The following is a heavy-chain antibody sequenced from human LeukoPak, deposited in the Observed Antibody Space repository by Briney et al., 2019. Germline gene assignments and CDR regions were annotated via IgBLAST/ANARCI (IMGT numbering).Heavy chain of an antibody. CDR1: GYTFTSYS. D-gene: IGHD5-24*01. CDR3: ARDLEMTPDY. Sequence: ASVKVSCKASGYTFTSYSIHWVRQAPGQGLEWMGIINPSGGTTTYTQKFQGRVTMTRDMSTSTVYMELSSLRAEDTAVYYCARDLEMTPDYWGQGTLVTVSS. CDR2: INPSGGTT. J-gene: IGHJ4*02. V-gene: IGHV1-46*01.